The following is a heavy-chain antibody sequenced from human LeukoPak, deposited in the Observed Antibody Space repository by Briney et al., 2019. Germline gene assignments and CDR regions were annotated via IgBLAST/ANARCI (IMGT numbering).Heavy chain of an antibody. Sequence: SETLSLTCTVSGGPISSYYWSWIRQPPGKGLEWIGYIYYSGSTNYSPSLKSRVTISLDTSKNQFFLKLSSVTAADTAVYYCARNPTDDYSNYAWFDPWGQGTLVTVSS. CDR1: GGPISSYY. D-gene: IGHD4-11*01. J-gene: IGHJ5*02. CDR3: ARNPTDDYSNYAWFDP. V-gene: IGHV4-59*01. CDR2: IYYSGST.